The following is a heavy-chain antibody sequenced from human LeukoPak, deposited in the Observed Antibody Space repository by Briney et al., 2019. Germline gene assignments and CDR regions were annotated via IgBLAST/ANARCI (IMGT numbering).Heavy chain of an antibody. Sequence: SGPTLVKPTQTLTLTCTFSGFSLSTSGVGVGWIRQPPGKALEWLALIYWGDDKRYSPSLQSRLTITKDTSKNQVVLTMTNMDPVDTATYYCAHINTQRSVDYWGQGTLVTVSS. CDR1: GFSLSTSGVG. D-gene: IGHD6-25*01. CDR3: AHINTQRSVDY. V-gene: IGHV2-5*02. CDR2: IYWGDDK. J-gene: IGHJ4*02.